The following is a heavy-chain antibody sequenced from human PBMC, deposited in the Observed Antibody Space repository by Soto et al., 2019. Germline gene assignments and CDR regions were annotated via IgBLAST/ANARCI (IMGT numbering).Heavy chain of an antibody. CDR3: ARTETMTGFDY. CDR2: IYYSGST. Sequence: SETLSLTCTVSGGSISSSSYYWGWIRQPPGMGLEWIGCIYYSGSTYYNPSLKSRVTISLDTSKNQFSLKLSSVTAADTAVYYCARTETMTGFDYWGQGTLVTVSS. J-gene: IGHJ4*02. V-gene: IGHV4-39*01. CDR1: GGSISSSSYY.